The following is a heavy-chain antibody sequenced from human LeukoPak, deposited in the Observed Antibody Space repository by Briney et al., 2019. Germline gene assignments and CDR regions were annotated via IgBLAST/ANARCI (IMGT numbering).Heavy chain of an antibody. CDR2: IIPIFGTA. D-gene: IGHD2-2*01. CDR1: GGTFSSYA. J-gene: IGHJ3*02. V-gene: IGHV1-69*05. CDR3: ASGSVVVPAALNAFDI. Sequence: SVKVSCKASGGTFSSYAISWVRQAPGQGLEWMGGIIPIFGTANYAQKFQGRVTITTDESTSTAYMELSSLRSEDTAVYYCASGSVVVPAALNAFDIWGQGTMVTVSP.